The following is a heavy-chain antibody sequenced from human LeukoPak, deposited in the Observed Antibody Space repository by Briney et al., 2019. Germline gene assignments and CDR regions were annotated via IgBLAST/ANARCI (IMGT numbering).Heavy chain of an antibody. Sequence: GASVKVSCKASGYTFTGYYMHWVRQAPGQGLEWMGWINPNSGGTNYAQKFQGRVTMTRYTSISTAYMELSRLRSDDTAVYYCARLLAHYCSSTSCPTDYWGQGTLVTVSS. V-gene: IGHV1-2*02. CDR2: INPNSGGT. CDR3: ARLLAHYCSSTSCPTDY. J-gene: IGHJ4*02. D-gene: IGHD2-2*01. CDR1: GYTFTGYY.